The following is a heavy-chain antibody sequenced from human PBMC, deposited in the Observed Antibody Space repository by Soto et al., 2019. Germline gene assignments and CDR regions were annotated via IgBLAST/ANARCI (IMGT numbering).Heavy chain of an antibody. CDR3: VFLGLHLGEFLAY. V-gene: IGHV3-74*01. CDR2: INSDGSST. Sequence: GGSLRLSCAASGFTFSSYWMHWVRQAPGKGLVWVSRINSDGSSTSYADSVKGRFTISRDNAKNTLYLQMNSLRAEDTAVYYCVFLGLHLGEFLAYWGQGTLVTV. J-gene: IGHJ4*02. CDR1: GFTFSSYW. D-gene: IGHD3-16*01.